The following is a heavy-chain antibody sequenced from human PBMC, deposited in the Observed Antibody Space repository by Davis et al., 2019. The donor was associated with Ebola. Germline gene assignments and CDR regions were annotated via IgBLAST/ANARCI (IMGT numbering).Heavy chain of an antibody. CDR3: ARDGTTVTSVYYYYGVDV. CDR2: ISYDGSNK. CDR1: GFTVRNTH. D-gene: IGHD4-17*01. Sequence: GESLKISCDASGFTVRNTHMSWVRQAPGKGLEWVAVISYDGSNKYYADSVKGRFTISRDNSKNTLYLQMNSLRAEDTAVYYCARDGTTVTSVYYYYGVDVWGQGTTVTVSS. V-gene: IGHV3-30*03. J-gene: IGHJ6*02.